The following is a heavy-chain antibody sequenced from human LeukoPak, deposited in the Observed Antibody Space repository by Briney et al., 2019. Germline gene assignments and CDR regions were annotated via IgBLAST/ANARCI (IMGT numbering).Heavy chain of an antibody. V-gene: IGHV3-11*01. D-gene: IGHD3-22*01. Sequence: GGSLRLSCAASGFTFSDYYMSWIRQAPGKGLEWVSYISSSGSTIYYADSVRGRFTISRDNAKNSLYLQMNSPRAEDTAVYYCARVQPHYYDSSGYPPDYWGQGTLVTVSS. CDR2: ISSSGSTI. J-gene: IGHJ4*02. CDR1: GFTFSDYY. CDR3: ARVQPHYYDSSGYPPDY.